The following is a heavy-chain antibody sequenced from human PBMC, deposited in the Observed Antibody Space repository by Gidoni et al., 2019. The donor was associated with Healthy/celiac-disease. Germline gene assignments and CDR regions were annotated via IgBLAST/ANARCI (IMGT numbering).Heavy chain of an antibody. V-gene: IGHV3-21*01. CDR3: AREQLLWFGELSVSYYYYYYGMDV. D-gene: IGHD3-10*01. Sequence: EVQLVESGGGLVKPGGSLRLSCAASGFTFSSYSMNWVRQAPGKGLVWVSSISSSSSYIYYADSVKGRFTISRDNAKNSLYLQMNSLRAEDTAVYYCAREQLLWFGELSVSYYYYYYGMDVWGQGTTVTVSS. CDR2: ISSSSSYI. J-gene: IGHJ6*02. CDR1: GFTFSSYS.